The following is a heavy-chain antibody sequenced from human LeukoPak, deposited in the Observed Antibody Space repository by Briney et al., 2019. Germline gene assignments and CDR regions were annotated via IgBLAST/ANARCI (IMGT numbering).Heavy chain of an antibody. CDR2: IIRIFGTA. CDR3: ARDGTSAWNYVATANWFDL. D-gene: IGHD1-7*01. CDR1: GGTFSSYA. J-gene: IGHJ5*02. Sequence: GGSVKVSCTASGGTFSSYAMSWVRQAPGQGLEWMGGIIRIFGTANYAQKFQGRLTITTDDSTSTAYMELSSLRSEDTAVYYCARDGTSAWNYVATANWFDLWGQGTLVTVSS. V-gene: IGHV1-69*05.